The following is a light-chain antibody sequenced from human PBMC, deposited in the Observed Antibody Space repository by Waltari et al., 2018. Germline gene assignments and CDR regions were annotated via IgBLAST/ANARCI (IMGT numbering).Light chain of an antibody. J-gene: IGLJ3*02. V-gene: IGLV6-57*02. CDR3: QSFQNSQTV. CDR1: SGSIASNH. CDR2: EDN. Sequence: NFMLTQPHSVSESPGKTVTISCTASSGSIASNHVQWHQRRPDSAPKTLIHEDNKRPSWVRDRFSGSIDSSSNSASLTISGLKTEDEADYYCQSFQNSQTVFGGGTKLTVL.